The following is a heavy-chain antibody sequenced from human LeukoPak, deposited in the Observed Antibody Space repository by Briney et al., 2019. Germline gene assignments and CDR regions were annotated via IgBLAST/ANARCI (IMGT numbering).Heavy chain of an antibody. CDR1: GFTFSSYA. CDR2: VSGSGGST. Sequence: PGGSLRLSCAASGFTFSSYAMNWVRQAPGKGLEWVSTVSGSGGSTYYADSVKGRFTISRDNSKNTLYLQMNSLRAEDTATYYCTKLGGAYSGYEIDYWGQGTLVTVSS. J-gene: IGHJ4*02. CDR3: TKLGGAYSGYEIDY. V-gene: IGHV3-23*01. D-gene: IGHD5-12*01.